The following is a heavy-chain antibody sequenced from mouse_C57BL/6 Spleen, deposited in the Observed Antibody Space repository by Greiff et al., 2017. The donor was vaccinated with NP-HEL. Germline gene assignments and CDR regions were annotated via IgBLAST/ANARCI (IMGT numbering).Heavy chain of an antibody. J-gene: IGHJ4*01. V-gene: IGHV1-64*01. D-gene: IGHD1-1*01. CDR3: ARSTVVATWDAMDY. CDR2: IHPNSGST. CDR1: GYTFTSYW. Sequence: VQLQQPGAELVKPGASVKLSCKASGYTFTSYWMHWVKQRPGQGLEWIGMIHPNSGSTNYNEKFKSKATLTVDKSSSTAYMQLSSLTSEDSAVYYCARSTVVATWDAMDYWGQGTSVTVSS.